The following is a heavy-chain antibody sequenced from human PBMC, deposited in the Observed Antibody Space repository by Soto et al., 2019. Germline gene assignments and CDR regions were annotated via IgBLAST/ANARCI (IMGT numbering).Heavy chain of an antibody. CDR2: LGNSGAST. CDR3: AKTGSGPHFDY. CDR1: GFTFSTYA. Sequence: EVRLLESGGGLVQPGGSLRLSCAASGFTFSTYAMSWVRQAPGKGLEWVSGLGNSGASTYYADSVKGRFTISRDNSKNTLFIQMNSQRAEDTAVYYCAKTGSGPHFDYWGQGTLVSVSS. J-gene: IGHJ4*02. V-gene: IGHV3-23*01. D-gene: IGHD6-19*01.